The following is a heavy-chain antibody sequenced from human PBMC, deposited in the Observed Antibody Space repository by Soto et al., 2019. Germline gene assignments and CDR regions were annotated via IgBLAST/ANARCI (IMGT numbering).Heavy chain of an antibody. V-gene: IGHV3-30*18. CDR3: AKEEIGDYVWGSSRYPPNYFDY. CDR1: GFTFSSYG. J-gene: IGHJ4*02. CDR2: ISYDGSNK. D-gene: IGHD3-16*02. Sequence: QVQLVESGGGVVQPGRSLRLSCAASGFTFSSYGMHWVRQAPGKGLEWVAVISYDGSNKYYADSVKGRFTISRDNSKNTLYQQMNGLRVGDRVVYYCAKEEIGDYVWGSSRYPPNYFDYWGQETLVTVSS.